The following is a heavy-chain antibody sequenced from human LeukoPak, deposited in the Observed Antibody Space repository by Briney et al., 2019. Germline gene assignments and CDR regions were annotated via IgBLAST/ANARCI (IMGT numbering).Heavy chain of an antibody. CDR3: AKVSGRIQIWPQPFGDGMDV. D-gene: IGHD5-18*01. J-gene: IGHJ6*02. Sequence: GGSPRLSCAASRFSFNSYVMSWVRQAPGKGLECVSGISATGDNTYYADSVKGRFTISRDNSKNTLYLQMNSLRVEDTAVYYCAKVSGRIQIWPQPFGDGMDVWGQGTTVTVSS. CDR1: RFSFNSYV. CDR2: ISATGDNT. V-gene: IGHV3-23*01.